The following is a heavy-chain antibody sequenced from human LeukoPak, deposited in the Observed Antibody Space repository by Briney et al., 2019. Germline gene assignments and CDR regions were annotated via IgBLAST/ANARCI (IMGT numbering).Heavy chain of an antibody. V-gene: IGHV3-30-3*01. CDR3: ARGGLTSRPLDY. Sequence: GGSLRLSCAASGFTFNTYAIHWVRQAPGKGLEWVAVVSSDGTKKNYADSLRGRFIISRDNSKNTAYVRMNSLRPEDTAVYHCARGGLTSRPLDYWGQGTLVTVSS. CDR2: VSSDGTKK. CDR1: GFTFNTYA. J-gene: IGHJ4*02.